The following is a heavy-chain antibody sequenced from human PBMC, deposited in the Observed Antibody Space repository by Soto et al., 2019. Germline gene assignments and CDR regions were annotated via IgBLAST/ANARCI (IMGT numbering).Heavy chain of an antibody. D-gene: IGHD3-3*01. CDR2: IYYSGST. V-gene: IGHV4-31*03. Sequence: QVQLQESGPGLVKPSQTLSLTCTVSGGSISSGGYYWSWIRQHPGKGLEWIGYIYYSGSTYYNPSPKSRVTISVDTSKNQFSLKLSSVTAADTAVYYCALNDFWSGSRFDYWGQGTLVTVSS. CDR3: ALNDFWSGSRFDY. J-gene: IGHJ4*02. CDR1: GGSISSGGYY.